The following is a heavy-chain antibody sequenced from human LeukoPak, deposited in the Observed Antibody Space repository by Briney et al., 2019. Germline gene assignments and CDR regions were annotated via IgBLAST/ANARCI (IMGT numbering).Heavy chain of an antibody. Sequence: GGSLRLSCAASGFTFSSYWISWVRQAPGKGLEWVANIKQDGSEKYYVDSVKGRFTISRDNAKNSLYLKMNSLRAEDTAVYYCASSPRPYYDFCSGYGAFDIWGQGTMVTVSS. CDR3: ASSPRPYYDFCSGYGAFDI. CDR1: GFTFSSYW. CDR2: IKQDGSEK. J-gene: IGHJ3*02. D-gene: IGHD3-3*01. V-gene: IGHV3-7*01.